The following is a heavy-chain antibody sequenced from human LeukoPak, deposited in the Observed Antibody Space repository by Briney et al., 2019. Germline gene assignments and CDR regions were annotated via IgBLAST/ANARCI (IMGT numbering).Heavy chain of an antibody. CDR2: IYSGGRA. D-gene: IGHD5-18*01. CDR3: ARVKVDTAMAVYFDY. CDR1: GFTVSSNY. V-gene: IGHV3-66*02. J-gene: IGHJ4*02. Sequence: GGSLRLSCAASGFTVSSNYMSWVRQAPGKGLEWVSVIYSGGRAYYADSVKGRFTISRDNSKNTLYLQMNSLRAEDTAVYYCARVKVDTAMAVYFDYWGQGTLVTVSS.